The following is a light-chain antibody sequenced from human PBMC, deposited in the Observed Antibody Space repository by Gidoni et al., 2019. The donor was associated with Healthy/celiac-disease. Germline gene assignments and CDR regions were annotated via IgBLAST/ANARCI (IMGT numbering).Light chain of an antibody. J-gene: IGKJ2*01. Sequence: DLQMTQSPSSLSASVGDRVTITCRASQSISSYLNWYQQKPGKAPKLLIYAAASLQSGVPSRFSGSGAGTDVTLTISSLQPEDFATYYCQQSYSTPQTFGQGTKLEIK. CDR3: QQSYSTPQT. CDR2: AAA. CDR1: QSISSY. V-gene: IGKV1-39*01.